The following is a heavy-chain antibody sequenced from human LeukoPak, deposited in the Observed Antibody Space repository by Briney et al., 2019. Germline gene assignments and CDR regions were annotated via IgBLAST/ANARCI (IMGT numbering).Heavy chain of an antibody. CDR1: GGSISSGGYY. J-gene: IGHJ6*02. V-gene: IGHV4-31*03. D-gene: IGHD2-15*01. Sequence: SETLSLTCTVSGGSISSGGYYWSWIRQHPGKDLEWIGYIYYSGSTYYNPSLKSRVTISVDTSKNQFSLKLSSVTAADTAVYYCARGYCSGGRCYSGPYGMDVWGQGTTVTVSS. CDR2: IYYSGST. CDR3: ARGYCSGGRCYSGPYGMDV.